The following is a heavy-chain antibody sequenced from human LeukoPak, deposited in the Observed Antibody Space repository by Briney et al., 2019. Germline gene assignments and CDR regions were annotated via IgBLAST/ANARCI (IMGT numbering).Heavy chain of an antibody. V-gene: IGHV3-30*18. Sequence: GGSLRLSCAASGFTFSSYGMHWVRQAPGKGLEWVAVISYDGSNKYYADSVKGRFTISRDNSKNTLYLQMNSLRAEDTAVYYCAKDYDFWSGYSVGYWGQGTLVTVSS. CDR2: ISYDGSNK. CDR3: AKDYDFWSGYSVGY. CDR1: GFTFSSYG. J-gene: IGHJ4*02. D-gene: IGHD3-3*01.